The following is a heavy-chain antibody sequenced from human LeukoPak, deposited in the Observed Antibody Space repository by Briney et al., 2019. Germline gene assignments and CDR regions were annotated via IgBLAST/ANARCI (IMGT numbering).Heavy chain of an antibody. CDR1: GFTFDDYA. D-gene: IGHD6-13*01. V-gene: IGHV3-9*01. Sequence: GGSLRLSCAASGFTFDDYAMHWVRQAPGKGLEWVSGISWNSGSIGYADSVKGRFTISRDNAKNSLYLQMNSLRAEDTALYYCAKGWYSSSWYTLDYWGQGTLVTVSS. J-gene: IGHJ4*02. CDR3: AKGWYSSSWYTLDY. CDR2: ISWNSGSI.